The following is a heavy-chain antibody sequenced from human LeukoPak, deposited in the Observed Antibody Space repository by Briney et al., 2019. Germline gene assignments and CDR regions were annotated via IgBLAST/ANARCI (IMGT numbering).Heavy chain of an antibody. Sequence: SETLSLTCTVSGGSISSHYWSWIRQPPGKAREGCGYIYYSGSTNYNPSLKSRVTISVDTSKNQFSLKLSSVTAADTAVYYCARIGLYYDSSGYYGRGNAFDIWGQGTMVTVSS. CDR2: IYYSGST. CDR3: ARIGLYYDSSGYYGRGNAFDI. D-gene: IGHD3-22*01. V-gene: IGHV4-59*11. J-gene: IGHJ3*02. CDR1: GGSISSHY.